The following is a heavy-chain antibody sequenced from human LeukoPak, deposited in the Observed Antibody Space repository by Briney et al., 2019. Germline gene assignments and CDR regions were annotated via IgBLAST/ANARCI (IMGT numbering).Heavy chain of an antibody. CDR3: AKGSDYIWGTHDY. Sequence: GGSLRLSCAASGFTFSSYWMHWVRQAPGKGLVWVSRINSDGSSTSYADSVKGRFTISRDNAKNTLYLQMNSLRAEDTAVYYCAKGSDYIWGTHDYWGQGTLVTVSS. V-gene: IGHV3-74*01. CDR2: INSDGSST. CDR1: GFTFSSYW. J-gene: IGHJ4*02. D-gene: IGHD3-16*01.